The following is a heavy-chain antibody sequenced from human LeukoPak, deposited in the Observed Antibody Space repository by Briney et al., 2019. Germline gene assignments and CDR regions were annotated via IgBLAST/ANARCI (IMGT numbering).Heavy chain of an antibody. CDR1: GGSISSGSYY. V-gene: IGHV4-61*02. CDR3: ARGGWDYYDSSGYQIDAFDI. CDR2: IYTSGST. D-gene: IGHD3-22*01. J-gene: IGHJ3*02. Sequence: PSETLSLTCTVSGGSISSGSYYWSWIRQPAGKGLEWIGRIYTSGSTNYNPSLKSRVTISVDTSKNQFSLKLSSVTAADTAVYYCARGGWDYYDSSGYQIDAFDIWGQGTMVTVSS.